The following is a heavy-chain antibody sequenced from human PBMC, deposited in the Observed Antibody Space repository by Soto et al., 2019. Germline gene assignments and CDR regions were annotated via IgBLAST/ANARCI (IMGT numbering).Heavy chain of an antibody. D-gene: IGHD4-17*01. V-gene: IGHV3-30-3*01. CDR2: ISYDGSNK. CDR3: ARDSATVADYYYTMDV. CDR1: GFTFSSYP. Sequence: SLRLSCAASGFTFSSYPMHWVRQAPGKGLEWVAVISYDGSNKYYVDSVKGRFTISRDNSKNTLYLQMNSLIPEDTTVYYCARDSATVADYYYTMDVWGQGTTVTVSS. J-gene: IGHJ6*02.